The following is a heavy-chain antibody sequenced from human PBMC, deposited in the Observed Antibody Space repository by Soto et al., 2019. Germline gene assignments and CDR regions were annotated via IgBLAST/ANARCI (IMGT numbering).Heavy chain of an antibody. J-gene: IGHJ6*02. V-gene: IGHV4-59*01. CDR2: IYYSGST. CDR1: GGSISSYY. Sequence: SETLSLTCTVSGGSISSYYWSWIRQPPGKGLEWIGYIYYSGSTNYNPSLKSRVTISVDTSKNQFSLKLSSVTAADTAVYYCARGGGVVPAAKYYYYYYGMDVWGQGTTVTVSS. CDR3: ARGGGVVPAAKYYYYYYGMDV. D-gene: IGHD2-2*01.